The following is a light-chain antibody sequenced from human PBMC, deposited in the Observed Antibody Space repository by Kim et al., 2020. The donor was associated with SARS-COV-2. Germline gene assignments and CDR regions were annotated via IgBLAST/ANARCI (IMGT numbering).Light chain of an antibody. CDR2: GNN. J-gene: IGLJ2*01. Sequence: GPTVTIPSTRSSPNIVAGYDVHGNQPLPGAPPKLLIFGNNNRPSGVPDRFSGSKSGTSASLAIAGLQAEDEADYYCQSYDSSLSVVFGGGSKLTVL. CDR1: SPNIVAGYD. V-gene: IGLV1-40*01. CDR3: QSYDSSLSVV.